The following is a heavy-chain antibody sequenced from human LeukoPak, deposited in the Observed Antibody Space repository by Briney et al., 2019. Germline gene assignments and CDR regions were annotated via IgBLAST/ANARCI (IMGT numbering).Heavy chain of an antibody. CDR3: ARGRTYGSGSYYNHYFDY. CDR1: GFTFSSYS. V-gene: IGHV3-21*01. CDR2: ISSSSSYK. Sequence: GGSLRLSCAASGFTFSSYSMNWVRQAPGKGLEWVSSISSSSSYKYYADSVKGRFTISRDNAKNSLYLQMNSLRAEDTAVYYCARGRTYGSGSYYNHYFDYWGQGTLVTVSS. D-gene: IGHD3-10*01. J-gene: IGHJ4*02.